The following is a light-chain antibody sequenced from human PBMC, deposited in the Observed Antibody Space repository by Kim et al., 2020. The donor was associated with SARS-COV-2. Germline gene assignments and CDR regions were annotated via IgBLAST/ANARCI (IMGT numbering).Light chain of an antibody. V-gene: IGKV1-16*02. CDR2: DAS. Sequence: SASEGDRVTIPCRASQDISNYVARFQQKPGKAPKSLIYDASSWLSGVPSKFRGSGSGTDFTLSISSLQPEYFVTYYCQQYNSYPTFGQGTRLEIK. J-gene: IGKJ5*01. CDR3: QQYNSYPT. CDR1: QDISNY.